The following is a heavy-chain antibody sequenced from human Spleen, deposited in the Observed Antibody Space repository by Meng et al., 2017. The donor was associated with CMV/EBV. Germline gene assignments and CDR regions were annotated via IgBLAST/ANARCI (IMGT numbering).Heavy chain of an antibody. CDR3: AKIITIFGGAFDI. Sequence: GESLKISCAASGFTFSSYAVSWVRQAPGKGLEWVSAISGSGGSTYYADSVKGRFTISRDNSKNTLYLQMNSLRAEDTAVYYCAKIITIFGGAFDIWGQGTMVTVSS. J-gene: IGHJ3*02. CDR1: GFTFSSYA. V-gene: IGHV3-23*01. CDR2: ISGSGGST. D-gene: IGHD3-3*01.